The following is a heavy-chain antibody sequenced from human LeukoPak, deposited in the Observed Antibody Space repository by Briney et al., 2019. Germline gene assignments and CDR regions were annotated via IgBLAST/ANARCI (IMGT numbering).Heavy chain of an antibody. Sequence: PGGSLRLSCAASGFTFSSYAMSWVRQAPGKGLEWVSGISGSGGSTHYADSVKGRFTISRDNSKNTLYLQMNSLRAEDTAVYYCAKDSYYDSSGYYPPSYFDYWGQGTLVTVSS. CDR2: ISGSGGST. J-gene: IGHJ4*02. CDR1: GFTFSSYA. D-gene: IGHD3-22*01. V-gene: IGHV3-23*01. CDR3: AKDSYYDSSGYYPPSYFDY.